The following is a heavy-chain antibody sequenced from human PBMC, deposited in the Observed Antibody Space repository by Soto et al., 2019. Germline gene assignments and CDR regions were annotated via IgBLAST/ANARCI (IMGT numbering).Heavy chain of an antibody. J-gene: IGHJ4*02. Sequence: TLSLTCTVSGGSISSGDYYWSWIRQPPGKGLEWIGYIYYSGSTYYNPSLKSRVTISVDTPKNQFSLKLSSVTAARTAVDYCARESSIAARDYWGQGTLVTVSS. D-gene: IGHD6-6*01. CDR3: ARESSIAARDY. CDR1: GGSISSGDYY. CDR2: IYYSGST. V-gene: IGHV4-30-4*01.